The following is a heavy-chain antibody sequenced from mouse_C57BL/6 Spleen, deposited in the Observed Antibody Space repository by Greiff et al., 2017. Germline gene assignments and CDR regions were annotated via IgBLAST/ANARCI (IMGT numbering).Heavy chain of an antibody. V-gene: IGHV1-59*01. CDR2: IDPSDSYT. CDR3: ASNYAMDY. CDR1: GYTFTSYW. J-gene: IGHJ4*01. Sequence: VKLQQPGAELVRPGTSVKLSCKASGYTFTSYWMHWVKQRPGQGLEWIGVIDPSDSYTNYNQKFKGKATLTVDTSSSTAYMQLSSLTSEDSAVYYCASNYAMDYWGQGTSVTVSS.